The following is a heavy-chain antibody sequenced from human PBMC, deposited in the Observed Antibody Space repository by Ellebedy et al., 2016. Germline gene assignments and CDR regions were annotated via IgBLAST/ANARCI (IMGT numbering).Heavy chain of an antibody. V-gene: IGHV4-34*01. CDR1: GGSFSGYY. D-gene: IGHD7-27*01. CDR3: ARRGDYMDV. J-gene: IGHJ6*02. Sequence: SETLSLXXAVYGGSFSGYYWSWIRQPPGKGLEWIGEINHSGSTNYNPSLKSRVTISVDTSKNQFSLRLSSVTAADTAVYYCARRGDYMDVWGQGTTVTVSS. CDR2: INHSGST.